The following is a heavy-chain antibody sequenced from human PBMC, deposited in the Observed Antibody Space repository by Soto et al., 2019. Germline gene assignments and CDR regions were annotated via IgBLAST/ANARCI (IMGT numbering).Heavy chain of an antibody. CDR2: IYYSGST. V-gene: IGHV4-31*03. CDR1: GGSISSGGYC. D-gene: IGHD6-13*01. CDR3: ARGGIAAAAPPDY. Sequence: PSETLSLTCTVSGGSISSGGYCRSWIRQHPGKGLEWIGYIYYSGSTYYNPSLKSRVTISVDTSKNQFSLKLSSVTAADTAVYYCARGGIAAAAPPDYWGQGTLVTVSS. J-gene: IGHJ4*02.